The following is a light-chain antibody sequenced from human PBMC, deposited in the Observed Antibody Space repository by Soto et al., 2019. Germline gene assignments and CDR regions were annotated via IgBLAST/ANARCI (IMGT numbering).Light chain of an antibody. CDR1: SSDIGTYNY. CDR2: EVS. J-gene: IGLJ2*01. Sequence: QSVLTQPASVSGSPGQSITISCTGSSSDIGTYNYVSWYQQSPGKAPKLIIHEVSNRPSGVSDRFSGSKSGNTASLTISGLQAEDEADYYCSSYIRGNTAVSFGGGTQLTVL. CDR3: SSYIRGNTAVS. V-gene: IGLV2-14*01.